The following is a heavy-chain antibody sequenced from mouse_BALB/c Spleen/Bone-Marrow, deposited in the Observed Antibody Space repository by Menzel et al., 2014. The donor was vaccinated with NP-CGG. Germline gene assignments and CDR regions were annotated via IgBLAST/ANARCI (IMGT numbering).Heavy chain of an antibody. Sequence: DVKLQESGGGLVQPGDSLRLSCATSGFTLSDFYMEWVRQPPGKRLEWIAASRNKAKYYTTEYSASVKGRFIVPRDTSQSVLYLQMNALRAEYTAIYYCARDVGYGNYFVYWGQGTLVTVSA. D-gene: IGHD2-10*02. J-gene: IGHJ3*01. CDR1: GFTLSDFY. CDR2: SRNKAKYYTT. V-gene: IGHV7-1*02. CDR3: ARDVGYGNYFVY.